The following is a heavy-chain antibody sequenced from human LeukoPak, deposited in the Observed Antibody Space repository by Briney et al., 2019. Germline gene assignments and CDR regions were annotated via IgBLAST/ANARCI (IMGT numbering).Heavy chain of an antibody. CDR3: ARSTAVAGIYYLDY. CDR1: GYTFTSYA. J-gene: IGHJ4*02. V-gene: IGHV1-3*01. D-gene: IGHD6-19*01. CDR2: INAGNGNT. Sequence: ASVKVSCKASGYTFTSYAMHWVRQAPGQRLEWMGWINAGNGNTKYSQKFQGRVTITRDTSASTAYMELSSLRSEDTAVYYCARSTAVAGIYYLDYWGQGTLVTVSS.